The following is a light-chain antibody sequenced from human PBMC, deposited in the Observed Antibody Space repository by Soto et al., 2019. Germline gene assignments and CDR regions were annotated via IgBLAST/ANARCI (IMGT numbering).Light chain of an antibody. J-gene: IGKJ5*01. CDR2: GAS. Sequence: EIVLTQSPGTLSLNPGERATLSCRASQSVSSYLAWYQQKPGQAPRLLLYGASTRATGIPVRFSGSGFGTEFTLTISSLQSEDFAVYYCQQYKNWPLFGQGTRPEI. CDR3: QQYKNWPL. V-gene: IGKV3-15*01. CDR1: QSVSSY.